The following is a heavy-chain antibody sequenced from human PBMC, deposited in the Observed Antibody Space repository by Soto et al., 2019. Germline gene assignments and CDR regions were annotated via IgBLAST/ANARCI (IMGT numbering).Heavy chain of an antibody. D-gene: IGHD5-12*01. V-gene: IGHV3-30*18. CDR1: GFTFSSYG. CDR2: ISYDGSNK. CDR3: AKDYRWLREGAFDY. J-gene: IGHJ4*02. Sequence: PGGSLRLSCAASGFTFSSYGMHWVRQAPGKGLEWVAVISYDGSNKYYADSVKGRFTISRDNSKNTLYLQMNSLRAEDTAVYYCAKDYRWLREGAFDYWGQGTLVTVSS.